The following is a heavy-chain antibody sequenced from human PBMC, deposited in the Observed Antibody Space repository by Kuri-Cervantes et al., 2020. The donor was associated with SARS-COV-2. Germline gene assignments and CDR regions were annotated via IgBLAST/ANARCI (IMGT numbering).Heavy chain of an antibody. CDR3: ARDHFIAAERYFDY. Sequence: ASVKVSCKASGYTFTSYAMHWVRQAPGQRLEWMGWINAGNGNTKYSQKFQGRVTITRDTSESTAYMELSSLRSEDTAVYYCARDHFIAAERYFDYWGQGTLVTVSS. CDR2: INAGNGNT. J-gene: IGHJ4*02. D-gene: IGHD6-6*01. CDR1: GYTFTSYA. V-gene: IGHV1-3*01.